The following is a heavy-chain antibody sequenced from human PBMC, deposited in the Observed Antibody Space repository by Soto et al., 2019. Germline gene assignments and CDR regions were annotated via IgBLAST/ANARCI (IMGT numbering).Heavy chain of an antibody. CDR2: IYYSGST. CDR3: ARDTFGITGTFDY. Sequence: SETLSLTCTVSGGSISSHYLSWIRQPPGQGLEWIGYIYYSGSTNYNPSLKSRVTISVDTSKSQFSLRLSSVTAADTAVYYCARDTFGITGTFDYWGQGTLVTVSS. CDR1: GGSISSHY. J-gene: IGHJ4*02. D-gene: IGHD1-7*01. V-gene: IGHV4-59*11.